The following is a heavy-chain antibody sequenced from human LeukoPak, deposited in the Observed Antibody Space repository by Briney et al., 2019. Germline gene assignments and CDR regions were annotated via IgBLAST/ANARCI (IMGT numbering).Heavy chain of an antibody. CDR1: GFTFSSYA. V-gene: IGHV3-23*01. J-gene: IGHJ4*02. CDR3: AKSGWLQLQGFDY. D-gene: IGHD5-24*01. Sequence: QTGGSLRLSCAASGFTFSSYAMSWVRQAPGKGLEWVSAVSGSGGSTYYADSVKGRFTISRDNSKNTLYLQMNSLRAEDTAVYYCAKSGWLQLQGFDYWGQGTLVTVSS. CDR2: VSGSGGST.